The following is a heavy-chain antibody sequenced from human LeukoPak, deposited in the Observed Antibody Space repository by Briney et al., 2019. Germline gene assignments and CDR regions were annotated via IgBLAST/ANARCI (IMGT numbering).Heavy chain of an antibody. CDR3: ARKYYYDSSGSDAFDI. Sequence: GGPLRLSCAASGFTFSSYAMHWVRQAPGKGLEWVAVISYDGSNKYYADSVKGRFTISRDNSKNTLYLQMNSLRAEDTAVYYCARKYYYDSSGSDAFDIWGQGTMVTVSS. CDR1: GFTFSSYA. D-gene: IGHD3-22*01. CDR2: ISYDGSNK. V-gene: IGHV3-30-3*01. J-gene: IGHJ3*02.